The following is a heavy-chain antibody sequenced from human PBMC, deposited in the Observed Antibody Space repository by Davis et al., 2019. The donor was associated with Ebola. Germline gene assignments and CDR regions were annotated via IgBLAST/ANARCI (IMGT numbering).Heavy chain of an antibody. J-gene: IGHJ1*01. D-gene: IGHD4-17*01. Sequence: GESLKISCAASGFTFSSYWMHWVRQAPGKGLVWVSRINSDGSSTSYADSVKGRFTISRDNAKNTLYLQMNSLRAEDTAVYYCARATVTTSRYFQHWGQGTLVTVSS. CDR3: ARATVTTSRYFQH. CDR1: GFTFSSYW. CDR2: INSDGSST. V-gene: IGHV3-74*01.